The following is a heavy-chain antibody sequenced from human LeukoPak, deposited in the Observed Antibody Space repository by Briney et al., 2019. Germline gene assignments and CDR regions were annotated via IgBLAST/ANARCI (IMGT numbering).Heavy chain of an antibody. D-gene: IGHD3-16*01. V-gene: IGHV4-39*07. J-gene: IGHJ6*02. CDR1: GGSISSYY. CDR2: IYYSGST. CDR3: AREMGGSRLLEAPQGMDV. Sequence: KPSETLSLTCTVSGGSISSYYWSWIRQPPGRGLEWIGSIYYSGSTYYNPSLKSRVTISVDTSKNQSSLKLSSVTAADTAVYYCAREMGGSRLLEAPQGMDVWGQGTTVTVSS.